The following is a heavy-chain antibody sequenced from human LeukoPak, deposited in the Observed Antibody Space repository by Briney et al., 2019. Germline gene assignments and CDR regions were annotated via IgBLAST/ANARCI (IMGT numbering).Heavy chain of an antibody. D-gene: IGHD3-22*01. Sequence: GGSLRLSCAASGFTFSNAWMSWVRQAPGKGLEWVGRIKSKTDGGTTDYAAPVKGRFTTSRDDSKNTLYLQMNSLKTEDTAVYYCTTDGGPYYDSSGYYSGYFDYWGQGTLVTVSS. CDR3: TTDGGPYYDSSGYYSGYFDY. J-gene: IGHJ4*02. V-gene: IGHV3-15*01. CDR2: IKSKTDGGTT. CDR1: GFTFSNAW.